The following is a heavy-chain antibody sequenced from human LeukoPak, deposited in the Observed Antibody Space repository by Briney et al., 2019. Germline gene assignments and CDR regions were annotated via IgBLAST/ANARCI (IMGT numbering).Heavy chain of an antibody. CDR1: GGSFSGYY. CDR2: INHSGST. V-gene: IGHV4-34*01. Sequence: SETLSLTCVVYGGSFSGYYWIWIRQPPGKVLEWIGEINHSGSTNYNPSLKSRVTISVDTSKNQFSLKLSSVTAADTAVYYCARGRPRNCWFDPWGQGTLVTVSS. CDR3: ARGRPRNCWFDP. J-gene: IGHJ5*02. D-gene: IGHD1-1*01.